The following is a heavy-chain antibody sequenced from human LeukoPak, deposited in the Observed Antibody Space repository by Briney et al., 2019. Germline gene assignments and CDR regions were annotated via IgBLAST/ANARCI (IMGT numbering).Heavy chain of an antibody. CDR1: GGSLGGYY. CDR3: ARVENDVHDFDI. Sequence: SETLSLTCGVDGGSLGGYYWRWIRQPPGKGLEWIGEINHSGSTNYNPSLKSRVTISVDTSKNQFSLKLSSVTAADTAVYYCARVENDVHDFDIWGQGTMVTVSS. D-gene: IGHD1-1*01. V-gene: IGHV4-34*01. J-gene: IGHJ3*02. CDR2: INHSGST.